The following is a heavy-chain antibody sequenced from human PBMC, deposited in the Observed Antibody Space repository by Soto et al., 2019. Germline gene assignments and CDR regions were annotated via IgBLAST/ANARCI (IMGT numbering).Heavy chain of an antibody. CDR2: VHGGGST. D-gene: IGHD3-16*01. V-gene: IGHV3-53*01. J-gene: IGHJ4*02. CDR3: AGRLTTAASLDY. Sequence: VPLVESGGGLIQPGGSLRLSCAASGFTVSNNHMTWVRQAAGKGLELVSFVHGGGSTSYADSVKGRFTISRDNSKNTRYLQMDSMRAEDTAIYYCAGRLTTAASLDYWGRGTLVTVSS. CDR1: GFTVSNNH.